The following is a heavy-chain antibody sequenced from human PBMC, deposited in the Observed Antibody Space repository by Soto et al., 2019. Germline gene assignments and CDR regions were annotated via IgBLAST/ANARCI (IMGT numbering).Heavy chain of an antibody. V-gene: IGHV1-18*04. D-gene: IGHD3-9*01. J-gene: IGHJ6*02. Sequence: ASVKVSCKASGYTFTSYGISWVRQAPGQGLEWMGWISAYNGNTNYAQKLQGRVTMTTDTSTSTAYMELRSLRSDDTAVYCCATRQYGVLRYFDWSSSYGMDVWGQGTTVTVSS. CDR2: ISAYNGNT. CDR3: ATRQYGVLRYFDWSSSYGMDV. CDR1: GYTFTSYG.